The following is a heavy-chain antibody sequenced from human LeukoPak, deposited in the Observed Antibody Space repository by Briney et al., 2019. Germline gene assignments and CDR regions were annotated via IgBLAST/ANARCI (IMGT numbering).Heavy chain of an antibody. CDR1: GGSISSSSYY. CDR3: ARHPSPWDAFDI. Sequence: SETLSLTCTVSGGSISSSSYYWGWIRQPPGKGLEWIGSIYYSGSTYYNPSLKSRVTISVDTSKNQFSLKLSSVTAADTAVYCCARHPSPWDAFDIWGQGKMVTVSS. D-gene: IGHD2-2*01. V-gene: IGHV4-39*01. CDR2: IYYSGST. J-gene: IGHJ3*02.